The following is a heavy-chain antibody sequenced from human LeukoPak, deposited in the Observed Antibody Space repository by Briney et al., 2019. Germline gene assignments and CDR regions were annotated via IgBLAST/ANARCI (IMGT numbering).Heavy chain of an antibody. CDR3: ARAYRHSYYYDSSGYYYPFGY. CDR2: ISSSSSTI. D-gene: IGHD3-22*01. J-gene: IGHJ4*02. Sequence: PGGSLRLSCAASGFTFSSYSMNWVRQAPGKGLEWVSYISSSSSTIYYADSVKGRFTISRDTAKNALYLQMNSLRADDTAVYYCARAYRHSYYYDSSGYYYPFGYWGQGTLVTVSS. CDR1: GFTFSSYS. V-gene: IGHV3-48*01.